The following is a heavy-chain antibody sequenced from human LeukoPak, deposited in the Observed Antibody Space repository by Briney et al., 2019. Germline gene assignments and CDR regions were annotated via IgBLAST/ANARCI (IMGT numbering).Heavy chain of an antibody. Sequence: SETLSLTCTVSGGSISSYYWSWLRRPPGKGLEWIGYIYYSGSTNYNPSLKGRVTISVDTSKNQFSLKLSSVTAADTAVYYCARAGYGDSDFDYWGQGTLVTVSS. V-gene: IGHV4-59*01. CDR3: ARAGYGDSDFDY. CDR1: GGSISSYY. D-gene: IGHD4-17*01. CDR2: IYYSGST. J-gene: IGHJ4*02.